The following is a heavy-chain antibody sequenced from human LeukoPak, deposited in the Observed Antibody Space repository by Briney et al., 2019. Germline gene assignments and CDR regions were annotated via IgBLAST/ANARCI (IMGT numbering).Heavy chain of an antibody. D-gene: IGHD6-13*01. J-gene: IGHJ4*02. CDR3: AKVVQYTASTGTGLDY. CDR1: GFTFSNYG. CDR2: IWYDGSYK. V-gene: IGHV3-33*06. Sequence: GGSLRLSCVASGFTFSNYGMHWVRQAPGKGLDWVAVIWYDGSYKYYADSVKGRFTISRENPKNTLYLQMNSLRAEDTGIYYCAKVVQYTASTGTGLDYWGQGTLDTVSS.